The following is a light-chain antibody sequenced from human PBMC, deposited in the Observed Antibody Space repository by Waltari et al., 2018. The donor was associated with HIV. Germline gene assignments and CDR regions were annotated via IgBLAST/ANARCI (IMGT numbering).Light chain of an antibody. V-gene: IGLV2-14*03. Sequence: AVPQPASVSGLPGQSTTISCPGDAPHFSLSQFASWYQQHSGKPPRLILYDVDSRASGVSDRFSGSMSGNTASLTISGLRAEDEGHYYCASFTGDNTVMFGGGTEVTVL. J-gene: IGLJ3*02. CDR2: DVD. CDR1: APHFSLSQF. CDR3: ASFTGDNTVM.